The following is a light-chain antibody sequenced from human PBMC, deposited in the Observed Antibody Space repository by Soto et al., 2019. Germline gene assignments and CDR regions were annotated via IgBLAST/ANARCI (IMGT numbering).Light chain of an antibody. Sequence: DIQMTQSPSTLSAFVGDRVTITCRAIQSISNWLAWYQQKPGKAPKLLIYKASSLESGVPSRFSGSGSGSDFTLTISSLQPDDLATYYCQQYYSYSRTFGQGTKVDIK. CDR2: KAS. J-gene: IGKJ1*01. CDR1: QSISNW. V-gene: IGKV1-5*03. CDR3: QQYYSYSRT.